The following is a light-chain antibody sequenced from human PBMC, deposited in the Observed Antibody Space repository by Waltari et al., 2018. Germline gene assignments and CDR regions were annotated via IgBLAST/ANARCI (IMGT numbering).Light chain of an antibody. CDR1: ISDVTSFNY. V-gene: IGLV2-14*01. CDR2: DVT. J-gene: IGLJ3*02. Sequence: QSALTQPASVSGSPGQSITIYCTATISDVTSFNYFSWYQRHSGKAPNLLIFDVTNRPSGTSNRFSGSKSGNTASLSISGPQPEDEADYFVASYTTSNKRVFAGGTRLTVL. CDR3: ASYTTSNKRV.